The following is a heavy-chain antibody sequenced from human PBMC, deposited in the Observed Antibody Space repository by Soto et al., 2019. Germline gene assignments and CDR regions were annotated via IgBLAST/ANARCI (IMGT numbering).Heavy chain of an antibody. CDR2: ISYDGSNK. Sequence: GGSLRLSCAASGFTFSSYGMHWVRQAPGKGLEWVAVISYDGSNKYYADSVKGRFTISRDNSKNTLYLQMNSLRAEDTAVYYCAKVKSSGWYGYFDYWGQGTLVTVSS. D-gene: IGHD6-19*01. V-gene: IGHV3-30*18. J-gene: IGHJ4*02. CDR1: GFTFSSYG. CDR3: AKVKSSGWYGYFDY.